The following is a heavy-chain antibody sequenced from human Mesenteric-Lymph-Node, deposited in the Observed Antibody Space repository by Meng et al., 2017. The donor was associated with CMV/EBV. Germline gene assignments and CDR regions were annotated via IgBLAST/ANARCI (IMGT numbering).Heavy chain of an antibody. CDR3: ARVFRVYGMDV. V-gene: IGHV3-21*01. J-gene: IGHJ6*02. CDR2: ISSESSYI. CDR1: GFTFSRYA. Sequence: GESLKISCAASGFTFSRYAIHWVRQAPGKGLEWVSSISSESSYIYYADSVKGRFTISRDNAKNSLYLQMNSLRAEDTAVYFCARVFRVYGMDVWGQGTTVTVSS.